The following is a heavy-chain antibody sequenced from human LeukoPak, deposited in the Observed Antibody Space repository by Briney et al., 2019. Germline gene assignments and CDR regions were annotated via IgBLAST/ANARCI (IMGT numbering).Heavy chain of an antibody. Sequence: QPGRSLRLSCAASGFTFSSYGMHWVRQAPGKGLEWVAFIRYDGSNKYYADSVKGRFTISRDNSKNTLYLQMNSLRAEDTAVYYCAKDLYYYDSSGYQDYWGQGTLVTVSS. CDR2: IRYDGSNK. CDR1: GFTFSSYG. J-gene: IGHJ4*02. V-gene: IGHV3-30*02. D-gene: IGHD3-22*01. CDR3: AKDLYYYDSSGYQDY.